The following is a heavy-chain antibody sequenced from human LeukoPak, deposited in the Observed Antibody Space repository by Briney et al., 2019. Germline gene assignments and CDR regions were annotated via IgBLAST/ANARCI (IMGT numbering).Heavy chain of an antibody. Sequence: SETLSLTCAVYGGSFSGYYWSWIRQPPGKGLEWIGEINHSGSTNYNPSLKSRVTLSVDTSKNQFSLKLSSVTAADTAVYYCAVPGIAAAGYYYYGMEVLGQGTTVTVSS. V-gene: IGHV4-34*01. J-gene: IGHJ6*02. CDR1: GGSFSGYY. D-gene: IGHD6-13*01. CDR2: INHSGST. CDR3: AVPGIAAAGYYYYGMEV.